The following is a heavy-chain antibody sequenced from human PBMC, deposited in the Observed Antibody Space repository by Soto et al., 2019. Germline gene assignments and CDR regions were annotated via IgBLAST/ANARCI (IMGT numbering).Heavy chain of an antibody. V-gene: IGHV4-59*01. CDR2: IYYSGST. CDR1: GGSISSYY. Sequence: KPSETLSLTCTVSGGSISSYYWSWIRQPPGKGLEWIGYIYYSGSTNYNPSLKSRVTISVDTSKNQFSLKLSSVTAADTAVYYCARDNGGIFDYWGQGTLVTVSS. J-gene: IGHJ4*02. CDR3: ARDNGGIFDY. D-gene: IGHD2-15*01.